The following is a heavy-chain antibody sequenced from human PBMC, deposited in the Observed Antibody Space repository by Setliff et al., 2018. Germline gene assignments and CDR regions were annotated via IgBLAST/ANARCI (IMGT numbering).Heavy chain of an antibody. CDR1: GYSISSGYY. CDR3: ARGPLLTYYDILTGYFLPH. Sequence: SETLSLTCTVSGYSISSGYYWGWIRQPPGKGLEWIGSIYHSGSTYYNPSLKSRVTISVDTSKNQFSLKLSSVTAADTAVYYCARGPLLTYYDILTGYFLPHWGQGTLVTVSS. V-gene: IGHV4-38-2*02. J-gene: IGHJ4*02. D-gene: IGHD3-9*01. CDR2: IYHSGST.